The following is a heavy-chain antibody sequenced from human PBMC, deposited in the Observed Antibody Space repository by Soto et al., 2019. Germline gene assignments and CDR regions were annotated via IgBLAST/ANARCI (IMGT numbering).Heavy chain of an antibody. J-gene: IGHJ4*02. D-gene: IGHD3-3*01. CDR2: IYYSGSSGSTNYSPSHGRT. Sequence: QVQLQESGPGLVKPSQTLSLTCTVSGGSISSGDYYWNWIRQHPGRGPEWIGYIYYSGSSGSTNYSPSHGRTNYNPALDSRLTISIDTSKNQYSLRLSSVTAADTAMYYCARIDFWTGYWIYWGQGILVTVSS. CDR3: ARIDFWTGYWIY. V-gene: IGHV4-31*03. CDR1: GGSISSGDYY.